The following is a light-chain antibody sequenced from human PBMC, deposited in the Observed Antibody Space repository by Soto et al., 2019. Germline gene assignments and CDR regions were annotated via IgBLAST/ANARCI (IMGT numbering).Light chain of an antibody. CDR2: TDY. J-gene: IGLJ3*02. CDR1: SSNLGSNY. CDR3: AVWDSSLNGRV. Sequence: QAVVTQPPSASGTPGQRVSISCSGTSSNLGSNYVFWYQQLPGAAPKLLVYTDYQRPSGVPDRFSGSKSGTAASLAIGGLQSGDEADYYCAVWDSSLNGRVFGGGTKLTVL. V-gene: IGLV1-44*01.